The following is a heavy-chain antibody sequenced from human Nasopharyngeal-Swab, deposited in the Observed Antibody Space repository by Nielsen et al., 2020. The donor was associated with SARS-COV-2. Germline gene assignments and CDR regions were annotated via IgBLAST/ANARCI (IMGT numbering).Heavy chain of an antibody. CDR3: ARDFENIVVVPAAHGIYYYYYMDV. Sequence: ERVGLINSNTGNPTYAQGFTGRFVFSLDTSVSTAYLQISSLKAEDTAVYYCARDFENIVVVPAAHGIYYYYYMDVWGKGTTVTVSS. CDR2: INSNTGNP. V-gene: IGHV7-4-1*02. D-gene: IGHD2-2*01. J-gene: IGHJ6*03.